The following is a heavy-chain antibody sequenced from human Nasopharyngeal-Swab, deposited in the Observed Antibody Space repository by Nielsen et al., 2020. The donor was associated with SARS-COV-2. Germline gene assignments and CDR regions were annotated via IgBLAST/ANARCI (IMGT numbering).Heavy chain of an antibody. D-gene: IGHD1-1*01. V-gene: IGHV3-48*01. Sequence: GGSLRLSCATSGFTFNTYAMNWVRQAPGRGLEWVSHINGVSDLIYYAASVQGRFTISRDNAGNSVYLQMDSLRVEDTAIYYCVRDNNWAFDYWGQGTLVTVSS. CDR1: GFTFNTYA. CDR2: INGVSDLI. J-gene: IGHJ4*02. CDR3: VRDNNWAFDY.